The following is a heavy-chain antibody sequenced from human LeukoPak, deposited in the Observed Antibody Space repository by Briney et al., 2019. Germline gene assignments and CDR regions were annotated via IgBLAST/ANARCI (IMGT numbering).Heavy chain of an antibody. CDR2: INPNSGGT. Sequence: ASVKVSCKASGYTFTGYYMHWVRQAPGQGLEWMGWINPNSGGTNYAQKFQGRVTMTRDTSISTAYMELSRLRSDDTAVYYCARPRYCSGGSCLNWFDPWGQGTLVTVSS. CDR3: ARPRYCSGGSCLNWFDP. V-gene: IGHV1-2*02. J-gene: IGHJ5*02. D-gene: IGHD2-15*01. CDR1: GYTFTGYY.